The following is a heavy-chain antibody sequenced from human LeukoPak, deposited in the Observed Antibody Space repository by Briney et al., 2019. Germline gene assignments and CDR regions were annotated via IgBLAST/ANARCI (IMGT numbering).Heavy chain of an antibody. D-gene: IGHD6-19*01. CDR2: ISSSSSTI. Sequence: GGSLRLSCAASGFTFSSYSMNWVRQAPGKGLEWVSYISSSSSTIYYADSVKGRFTISRDNAKNSLYLQMNSLGAEDTAVYYCARAVAGTFDYWGQGTLVTVSS. CDR3: ARAVAGTFDY. J-gene: IGHJ4*02. V-gene: IGHV3-48*01. CDR1: GFTFSSYS.